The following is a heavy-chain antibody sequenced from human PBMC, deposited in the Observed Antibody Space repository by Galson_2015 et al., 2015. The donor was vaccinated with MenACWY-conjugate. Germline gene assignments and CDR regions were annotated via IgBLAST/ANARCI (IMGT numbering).Heavy chain of an antibody. D-gene: IGHD6-13*01. CDR3: ARVGIAAAGYNWFDP. Sequence: SVKVSCKASGYTFTSYYMHWVRQAPGQGLEWMGIINPSGGSTGYAQKFQGRVTMTRDTSTSTVYMELSSLRSEDTAVYYCARVGIAAAGYNWFDPWGQGTLVTVSS. V-gene: IGHV1-46*03. CDR1: GYTFTSYY. J-gene: IGHJ5*02. CDR2: INPSGGST.